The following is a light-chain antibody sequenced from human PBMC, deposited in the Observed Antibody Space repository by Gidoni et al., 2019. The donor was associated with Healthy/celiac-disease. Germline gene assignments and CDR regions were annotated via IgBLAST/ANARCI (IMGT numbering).Light chain of an antibody. Sequence: AIRMTQSPSSFSASTGDRVTITRRASQGISSYLAWYQPKPGKAPKLLIYSASTLQSGVPSRFSGSGSGTDFTLTISCLQSEDVATYYWQQYYSYPRTFGQGTKVEIK. V-gene: IGKV1-8*01. J-gene: IGKJ1*01. CDR2: SAS. CDR3: QQYYSYPRT. CDR1: QGISSY.